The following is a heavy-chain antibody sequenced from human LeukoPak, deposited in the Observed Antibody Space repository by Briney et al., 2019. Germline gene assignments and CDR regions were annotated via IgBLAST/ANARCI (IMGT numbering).Heavy chain of an antibody. CDR3: TTVEVRLWLPFDY. V-gene: IGHV3-15*01. D-gene: IGHD5-18*01. CDR2: IKSKTDGGTT. J-gene: IGHJ4*02. CDR1: GFTFSNAW. Sequence: GGSLRLSCAASGFTFSNAWMSWVRQAPGKGLEWVGRIKSKTDGGTTDYAAPVKGRFTISRDDSKNTLYLQMNSLKTEDTAVYYCTTVEVRLWLPFDYWGQGTLVTVSS.